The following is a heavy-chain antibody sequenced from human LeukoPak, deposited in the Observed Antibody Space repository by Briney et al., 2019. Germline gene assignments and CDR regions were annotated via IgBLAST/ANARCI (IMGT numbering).Heavy chain of an antibody. V-gene: IGHV4-4*07. CDR2: IYTSGST. Sequence: SETLSLTCTVSGDSISSFHWSWIRQPAGKGLEWIGRIYTSGSTNYNPSLKSRVTISVDTSKNQCSLRLSSVTAADTAVYYCARLRGATVAHNWFDPWGQGTLVTVSS. CDR1: GDSISSFH. J-gene: IGHJ5*02. D-gene: IGHD6-19*01. CDR3: ARLRGATVAHNWFDP.